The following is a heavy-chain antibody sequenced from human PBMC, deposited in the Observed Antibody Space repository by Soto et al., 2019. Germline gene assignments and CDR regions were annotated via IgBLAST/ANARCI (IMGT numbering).Heavy chain of an antibody. CDR2: IKSKSNGGTI. CDR3: ATDPPNNGYGGFDY. D-gene: IGHD3-16*01. Sequence: GGSLRLSCAASGFTFKYAIMSWVRQAPGKGLEWVGRIKSKSNGGTIDYAAPVEDRFSISRDDSRNTFFLQMNSLRTEDTALYYCATDPPNNGYGGFDYWGRGTLVTVSS. CDR1: GFTFKYAI. J-gene: IGHJ4*02. V-gene: IGHV3-15*01.